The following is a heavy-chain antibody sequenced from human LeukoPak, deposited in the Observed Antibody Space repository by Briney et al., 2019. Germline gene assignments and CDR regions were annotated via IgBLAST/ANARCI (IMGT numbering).Heavy chain of an antibody. CDR1: GFTFSSYA. J-gene: IGHJ3*02. CDR3: VKHVFSGSYLFDI. V-gene: IGHV3-64D*09. D-gene: IGHD1-26*01. CDR2: ISSNGGST. Sequence: PGGSLRLSCSASGFTFSSYAMHWVRQAPGKGLEYVSAISSNGGSTYYADSVKGRFTISRDNSKNTLYLQMSSLRAEDTAVYYCVKHVFSGSYLFDIWGQGTMVTVSS.